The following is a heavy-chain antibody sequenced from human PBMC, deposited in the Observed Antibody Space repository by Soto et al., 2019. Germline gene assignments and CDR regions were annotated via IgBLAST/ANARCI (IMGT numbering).Heavy chain of an antibody. Sequence: GGSLRLSCAASGFTFSSYWMHWVRQAPGKGLVWVSRVNSDGSSTSYADSVKGRFTISRDNAKNTLNLQMNSLRAEDTAVYYCARAKGSYGVDVWGQGTTVTVSS. J-gene: IGHJ6*02. CDR3: ARAKGSYGVDV. CDR2: VNSDGSST. CDR1: GFTFSSYW. V-gene: IGHV3-74*01.